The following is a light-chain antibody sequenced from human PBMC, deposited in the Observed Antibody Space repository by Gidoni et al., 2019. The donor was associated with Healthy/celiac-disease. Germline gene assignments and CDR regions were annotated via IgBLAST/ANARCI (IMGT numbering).Light chain of an antibody. CDR2: GAS. V-gene: IGKV3-20*01. CDR3: QQYGSSPYT. CDR1: QSVSSSY. J-gene: IGKJ2*01. Sequence: EIVLTQSPGTLSLSPGERATLSCRASQSVSSSYLAWYQQKPGQAPRLLTYGASSRATGIPDRFSGSGSGTDFTLIISRLEPEDFAVYYCQQYGSSPYTFGQGTKLEIK.